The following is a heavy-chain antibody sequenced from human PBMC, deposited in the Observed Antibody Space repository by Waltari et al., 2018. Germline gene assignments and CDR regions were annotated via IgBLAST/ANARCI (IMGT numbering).Heavy chain of an antibody. CDR2: IYYSGST. Sequence: QLQLQETGPGLVKPSETLSLTCTVSGGSISSCSYYWGWIRQPPGKGLEWIGSIYYSGSTYYNPSLKSRVTISVDTSKNQFSLKLSSVTAADTAVYYCATGMKEAYGYYYYMDVWGKGTTVTVSS. V-gene: IGHV4-39*01. CDR3: ATGMKEAYGYYYYMDV. CDR1: GGSISSCSYY. D-gene: IGHD2-21*01. J-gene: IGHJ6*03.